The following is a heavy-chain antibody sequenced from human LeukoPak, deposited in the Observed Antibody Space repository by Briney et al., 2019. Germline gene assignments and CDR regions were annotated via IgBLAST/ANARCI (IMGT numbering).Heavy chain of an antibody. V-gene: IGHV4-31*03. CDR1: GGSISSGGYY. D-gene: IGHD6-13*01. J-gene: IGHJ4*02. CDR2: IYYSGST. CDR3: ARVLRVSSSSSFDY. Sequence: PSETLSLTCTVSGGSISSGGYYWSWIRQHPGKGLEWIGYIYYSGSTYYNPSLKSRVTISVDTSKNQFSLKLSSVTAADTAVYYCARVLRVSSSSSFDYWGQGTLVTVSS.